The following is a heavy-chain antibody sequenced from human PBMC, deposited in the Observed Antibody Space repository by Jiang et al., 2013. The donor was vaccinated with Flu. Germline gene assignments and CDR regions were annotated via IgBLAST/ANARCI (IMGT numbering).Heavy chain of an antibody. CDR2: IHYSGRT. CDR1: GYPIRDAYY. D-gene: IGHD5-12*01. V-gene: IGHV4-38-2*02. J-gene: IGHJ3*01. CDR3: ARDQNDYGHDAFDL. Sequence: PGLVKPSETLSLTCDVSGYPIRDAYYWGWLRQPPGKGLEWIGSIHYSGRTYYNPSLRSRATVSAETWKNQFSLNLNALTAADTAVYYCARDQNDYGHDAFDLWGQGTMVTVSS.